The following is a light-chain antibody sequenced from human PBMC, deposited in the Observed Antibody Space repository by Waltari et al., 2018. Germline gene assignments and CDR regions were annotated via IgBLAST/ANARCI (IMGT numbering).Light chain of an antibody. CDR1: QTVSNH. CDR2: AAS. Sequence: DIQMIQSPSSLSASVGDRVTITCRASQTVSNHLNWYQQKPGKAPKLLIYAASSLQSGIPSRFSGSGSGTDFTLTISTLQPEDFATYYCQQGYSTPPTVGGGTKVEIK. V-gene: IGKV1-39*01. CDR3: QQGYSTPPT. J-gene: IGKJ4*01.